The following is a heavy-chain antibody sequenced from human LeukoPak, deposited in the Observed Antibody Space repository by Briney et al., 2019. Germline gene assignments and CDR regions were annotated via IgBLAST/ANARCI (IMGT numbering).Heavy chain of an antibody. CDR1: GFTFSSYG. J-gene: IGHJ5*02. V-gene: IGHV3-30*18. CDR2: ISYDGSNK. Sequence: GGSLRLSCAASGFTFSSYGMHWVRQAPGKGLEWVAVISYDGSNKYYADSVKGRFTISRDNSKNTLYLQMNSLRAEDTAVYYCAKEGSSGGDWFDPWGQGTLVTVSS. D-gene: IGHD6-19*01. CDR3: AKEGSSGGDWFDP.